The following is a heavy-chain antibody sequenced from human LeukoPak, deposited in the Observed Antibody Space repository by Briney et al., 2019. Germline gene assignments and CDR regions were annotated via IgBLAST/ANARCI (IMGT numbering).Heavy chain of an antibody. J-gene: IGHJ4*02. CDR1: GFTFSSYE. V-gene: IGHV3-48*03. CDR2: ISSSGSTI. Sequence: GGSLRLSCAASGFTFSSYEMNWVRQAPGKGLEWVSYISSSGSTIYYADSVKGRFTISRDNAKNSLYLQMNSLRAEDTAVYYCASPYSSRWYELCYWGQGTLVTVSS. D-gene: IGHD6-13*01. CDR3: ASPYSSRWYELCY.